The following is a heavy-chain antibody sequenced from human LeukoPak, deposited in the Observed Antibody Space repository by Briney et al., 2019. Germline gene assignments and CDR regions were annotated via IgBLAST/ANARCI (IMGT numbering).Heavy chain of an antibody. V-gene: IGHV4-59*08. CDR1: GVSISSYY. Sequence: SETLSLTCTVSGVSISSYYWSWIRQPPGKGLEWIGYIHYSGSTNYNPSLKSRVTISVDTSKNQFSLKLSSVTAADTAVYYCARQWGGYFDYWGQGTLVTVSS. CDR2: IHYSGST. J-gene: IGHJ4*02. D-gene: IGHD3-16*01. CDR3: ARQWGGYFDY.